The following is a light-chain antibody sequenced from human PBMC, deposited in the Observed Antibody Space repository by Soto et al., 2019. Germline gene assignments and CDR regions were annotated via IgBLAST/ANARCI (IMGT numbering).Light chain of an antibody. CDR1: SSDVGGYNY. Sequence: QSALTQPPSVSGSPGQSLTISCTGTSSDVGGYNYVSWYQQHPGKAPKLMIYDVSNRPSGVSNRFSGSKSGNTASLTISGLQAEDEDDYYCSSYTSSSTLFGTGNKVTV. CDR3: SSYTSSSTL. J-gene: IGLJ1*01. CDR2: DVS. V-gene: IGLV2-14*01.